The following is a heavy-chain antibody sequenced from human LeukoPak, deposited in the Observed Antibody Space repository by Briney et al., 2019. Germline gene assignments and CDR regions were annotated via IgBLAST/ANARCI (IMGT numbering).Heavy chain of an antibody. Sequence: TSETLSLTCAVYGGSFSGYYWSWIRQPPGKGLEWIGEINHSGSTNYNPSHKSRVTISVDTSKNQFSLKLSSVTAADTAVYYCARGWRAVADYWGQGTLVTVSS. D-gene: IGHD6-19*01. J-gene: IGHJ4*02. CDR3: ARGWRAVADY. CDR1: GGSFSGYY. V-gene: IGHV4-34*01. CDR2: INHSGST.